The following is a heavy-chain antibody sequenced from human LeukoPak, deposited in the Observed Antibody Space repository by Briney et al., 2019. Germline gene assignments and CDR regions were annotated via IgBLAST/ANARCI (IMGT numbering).Heavy chain of an antibody. V-gene: IGHV3-11*01. CDR2: ISRSSSAI. D-gene: IGHD1-7*01. Sequence: GGSLRLSCAASGFTFSNAWMSWVRQAPGKGLEWVSYISRSSSAIYYSDSLKGRFTISRDNAKNSLFLQMNSLRAEDTAVYYCAKVRPSITGTTYYFDYWGQGTLVTVSS. J-gene: IGHJ4*02. CDR3: AKVRPSITGTTYYFDY. CDR1: GFTFSNAW.